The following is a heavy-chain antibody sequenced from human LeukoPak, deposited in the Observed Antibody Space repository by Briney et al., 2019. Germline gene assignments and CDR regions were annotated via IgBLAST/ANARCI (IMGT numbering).Heavy chain of an antibody. Sequence: PGGSLRLSCAASAFTFTNCDIYWVRQTTGKVLEWISPIAGADDTFYPGSVKGQLAISRDNSKNTLYLQMNSLRAEDTAVYYCARAPTYDYVWGSYRRGYYFDYWGQGTLVTVSS. CDR1: AFTFTNCD. CDR2: IAGADDT. CDR3: ARAPTYDYVWGSYRRGYYFDY. J-gene: IGHJ4*02. V-gene: IGHV3-13*01. D-gene: IGHD3-16*02.